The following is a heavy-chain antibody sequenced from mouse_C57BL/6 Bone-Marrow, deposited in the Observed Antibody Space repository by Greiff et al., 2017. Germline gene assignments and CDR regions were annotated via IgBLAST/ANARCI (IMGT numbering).Heavy chain of an antibody. CDR2: IHPNSGST. CDR1: GYTFTSYW. Sequence: QVQLQQPGAELVKPGASVKLSCKASGYTFTSYWMHWVKQRPGQGLEWIGMIHPNSGSTNYNEKFKSKATLTVDKSSSTAYMQRSSLTSEDSAVYYCARPHYYGSSYLYYFDYWGQGTTLTVSS. D-gene: IGHD1-1*01. J-gene: IGHJ2*01. V-gene: IGHV1-64*01. CDR3: ARPHYYGSSYLYYFDY.